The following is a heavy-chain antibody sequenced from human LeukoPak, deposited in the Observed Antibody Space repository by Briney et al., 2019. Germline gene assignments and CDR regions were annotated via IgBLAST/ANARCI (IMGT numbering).Heavy chain of an antibody. Sequence: GGSLRLSCEASGFTFSSYAMNWVRQAPGKGLEWVSGTSNSGGSTYYADSVKGRFTTSRDNSKNTLYLQMNSLRAEDTAVYYCAKETSSSFDYWGQGTLVTVSS. CDR3: AKETSSSFDY. D-gene: IGHD6-6*01. CDR1: GFTFSSYA. V-gene: IGHV3-23*01. CDR2: TSNSGGST. J-gene: IGHJ4*02.